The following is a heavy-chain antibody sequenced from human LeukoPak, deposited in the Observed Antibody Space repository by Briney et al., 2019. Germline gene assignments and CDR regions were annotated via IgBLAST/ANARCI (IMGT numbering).Heavy chain of an antibody. D-gene: IGHD4-17*01. CDR2: IYHSGST. Sequence: PSETLSLTCAVSGGSISSGGYSWSWIRQPPGKGLECMGYIYHSGSTYYNPSLKSRVTISVDRSKNQFSLKLSSVTAADTAVYYCARGPNYGDYHLWFDPWGQGTLVTVSS. CDR3: ARGPNYGDYHLWFDP. V-gene: IGHV4-30-2*01. J-gene: IGHJ5*02. CDR1: GGSISSGGYS.